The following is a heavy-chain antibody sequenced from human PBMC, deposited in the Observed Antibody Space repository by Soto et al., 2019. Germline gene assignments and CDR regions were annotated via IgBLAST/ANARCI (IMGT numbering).Heavy chain of an antibody. J-gene: IGHJ4*02. V-gene: IGHV4-38-2*02. CDR2: IYHSGST. D-gene: IGHD6-19*01. CDR3: ARDHRLGPFDY. Sequence: SETLSLTCAVSGYSISSGYYWGWIRQPPGKGLEWIGSIYHSGSTYYNPSLKSRVTISVDTSKNQFSLKLSSVTAADTAVYYCARDHRLGPFDYWGQGTLVTVSS. CDR1: GYSISSGYY.